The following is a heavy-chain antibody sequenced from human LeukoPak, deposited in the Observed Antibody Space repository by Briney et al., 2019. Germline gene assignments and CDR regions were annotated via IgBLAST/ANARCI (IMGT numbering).Heavy chain of an antibody. V-gene: IGHV4-34*01. CDR1: GGSFSGYY. CDR3: ARDFGGRQPLDY. CDR2: INHSGST. J-gene: IGHJ4*02. D-gene: IGHD3-10*01. Sequence: KPSETLSLTCAVYGGSFSGYYWSWIRQPPGKGLEWIGEINHSGSTNYNPSLKSRVTISVDTSKNQFSLKLSSVTAADTAVYYCARDFGGRQPLDYWGQGTLVTVSS.